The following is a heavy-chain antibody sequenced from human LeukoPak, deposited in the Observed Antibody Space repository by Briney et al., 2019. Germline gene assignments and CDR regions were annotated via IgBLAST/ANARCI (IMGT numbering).Heavy chain of an antibody. CDR2: IYTSGST. CDR1: GGSISSYY. V-gene: IGHV4-4*07. CDR3: ARVGVYYDSSGYYYWFDP. D-gene: IGHD3-22*01. J-gene: IGHJ5*02. Sequence: SETLSLTCTVSGGSISSYYWSWIRQPAGKGLEWIGRIYTSGSTNYNPSLKSRVTISVDTSKNQFSLKLSSVTAADTAVYYCARVGVYYDSSGYYYWFDPWGQGTLVTVSS.